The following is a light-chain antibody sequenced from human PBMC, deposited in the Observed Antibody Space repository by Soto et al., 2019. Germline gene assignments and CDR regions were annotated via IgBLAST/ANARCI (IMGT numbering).Light chain of an antibody. CDR3: SSYTGSNSWV. Sequence: QSALTQPASVSGSPGQSITISCTGTSSDVGGYNYVSWYQQHPGKAPKLMIYEVTNRPSGVSTRFSGSKSGNTASLTISGLQAEDEADYYCSSYTGSNSWVFGGGTTLTVL. CDR1: SSDVGGYNY. V-gene: IGLV2-14*01. CDR2: EVT. J-gene: IGLJ3*02.